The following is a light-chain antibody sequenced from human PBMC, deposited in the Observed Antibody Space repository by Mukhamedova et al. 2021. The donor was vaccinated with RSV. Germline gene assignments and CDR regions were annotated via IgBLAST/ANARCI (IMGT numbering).Light chain of an antibody. J-gene: IGKJ1*01. Sequence: WYQRRVHGKPPKLLIYDASNVQTGVPPRFSGSGSGTDFTLTISSLQPEDLATYYCQQLDRFCQGTKVEI. V-gene: IGKV1-13*02. CDR2: DAS. CDR3: QQLDR.